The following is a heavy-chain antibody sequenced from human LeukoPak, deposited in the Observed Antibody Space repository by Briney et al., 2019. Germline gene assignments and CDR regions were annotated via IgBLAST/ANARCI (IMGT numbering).Heavy chain of an antibody. V-gene: IGHV4-38-2*02. J-gene: IGHJ3*02. CDR2: LYHSGST. CDR3: AKSNGYGLIDI. CDR1: GYSISSGYY. Sequence: SETLSLTCTVSGYSISSGYYWGWIRKSPGKGLEWIGILYHSGSTYYNPSLKSRVTISLDTSRNQFSLKLNSVTAADTAVYYCAKSNGYGLIDIWGQGTMVTVSS. D-gene: IGHD3-22*01.